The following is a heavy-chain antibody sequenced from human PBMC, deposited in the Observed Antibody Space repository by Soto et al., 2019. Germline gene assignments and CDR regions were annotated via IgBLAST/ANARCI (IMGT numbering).Heavy chain of an antibody. Sequence: QVQLQQWGAGPLRPLETLSLTCGVSGGSFSGYYWAWIRKSPGKGLEWIGEINDRGSINYNPSLKSRVSISVDTSKNHYSLHLRSVTAADTAVYYCARESHDILTGPPWVWYFDLWGRGTLVTVSS. CDR1: GGSFSGYY. CDR2: INDRGSI. CDR3: ARESHDILTGPPWVWYFDL. V-gene: IGHV4-34*01. D-gene: IGHD3-9*01. J-gene: IGHJ2*01.